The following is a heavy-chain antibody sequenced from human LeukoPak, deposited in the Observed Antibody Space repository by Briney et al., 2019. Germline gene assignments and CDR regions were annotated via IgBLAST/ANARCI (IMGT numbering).Heavy chain of an antibody. J-gene: IGHJ3*02. V-gene: IGHV3-7*01. CDR3: TRDVREAYDI. CDR1: GFRFGGFW. D-gene: IGHD3-16*01. CDR2: INQDGSEK. Sequence: GGSLRLSCEASGFRFGGFWMNWVRQAPGKGPERVANINQDGSEKLYVDSVKGRFTISRDNAKNSLYLQMNSLRVKDTAVYYCTRDVREAYDIWGHGTMVTVSS.